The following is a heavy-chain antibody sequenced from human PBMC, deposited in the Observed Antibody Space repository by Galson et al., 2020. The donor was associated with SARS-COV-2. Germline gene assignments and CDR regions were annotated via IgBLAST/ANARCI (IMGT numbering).Heavy chain of an antibody. CDR1: GYTFTNHP. V-gene: IGHV1-3*01. J-gene: IGHJ6*03. CDR3: VRGDGGGYYSRRGSFFFYMDV. D-gene: IGHD3-22*01. Sequence: ASVKVSCKASGYTFTNHPIHWVRQAPGQRLEWMGWINAGTGNTVYSQNFQGRVTITMDTSANTAYMELSTLTSEDTAVYYCVRGDGGGYYSRRGSFFFYMDVWGKGTTVNV. CDR2: INAGTGNT.